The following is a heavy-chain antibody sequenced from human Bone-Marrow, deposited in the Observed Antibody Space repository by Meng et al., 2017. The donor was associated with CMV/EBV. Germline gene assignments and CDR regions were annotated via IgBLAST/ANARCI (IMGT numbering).Heavy chain of an antibody. CDR1: GGSISSSSYY. CDR3: ARRSSIGVVIIRYYFDF. D-gene: IGHD3-3*01. V-gene: IGHV4-39*01. CDR2: SYYSGST. Sequence: SETLSLTCTVSGGSISSSSYYWGRIRQPPGKGLEWIGSSYYSGSTYYTPSPKSRVTISVDTSKNQFSLKLSSVTAADTAVYYCARRSSIGVVIIRYYFDFWGHGNLVPVSS. J-gene: IGHJ4*01.